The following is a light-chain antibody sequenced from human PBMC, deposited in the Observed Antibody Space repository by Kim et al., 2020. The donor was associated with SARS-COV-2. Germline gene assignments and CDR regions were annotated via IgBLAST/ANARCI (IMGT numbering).Light chain of an antibody. CDR2: RNN. Sequence: QAGLTQPPSVSKGLRQTATLTCTGSSSSVGNEGAAWLQQHQGHPPKLLSYRNNNRPSGISERLSASRSGNTASLTITGLQPEDEADYYCLAWDSRLNAWVFGGGTQLTRP. CDR3: LAWDSRLNAWV. V-gene: IGLV10-54*01. J-gene: IGLJ3*02. CDR1: SSSVGNEG.